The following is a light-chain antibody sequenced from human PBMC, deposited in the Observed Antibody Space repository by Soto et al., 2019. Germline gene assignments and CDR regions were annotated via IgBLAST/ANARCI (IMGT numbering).Light chain of an antibody. Sequence: EVVLTQAPVTVSLSPGERATLSCRASQSFRCLLAWYKQTPGQAPRLLIYDAYNRATGIPPRFSGSGSGTDFTLTISSLQPEDSAVYYCQQRHMWPITFGQGTRLDI. CDR3: QQRHMWPIT. J-gene: IGKJ5*01. CDR1: QSFRCL. V-gene: IGKV3-11*01. CDR2: DAY.